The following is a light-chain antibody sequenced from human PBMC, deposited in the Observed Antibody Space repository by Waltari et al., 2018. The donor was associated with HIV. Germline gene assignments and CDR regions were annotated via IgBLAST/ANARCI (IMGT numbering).Light chain of an antibody. Sequence: SSELTQDPAVSVALGPTVRITCQGDSLRSYYASRYEQKPGHAPVLVMYGKNARPSGIAERFSGSTSGNTTSLTISGAQAEDEADYDCNSRDSSGNHWVFGGGTELTVI. CDR1: SLRSYY. CDR2: GKN. CDR3: NSRDSSGNHWV. J-gene: IGLJ3*02. V-gene: IGLV3-19*01.